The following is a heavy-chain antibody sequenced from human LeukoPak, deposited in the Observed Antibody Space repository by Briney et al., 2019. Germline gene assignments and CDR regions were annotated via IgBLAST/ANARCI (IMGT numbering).Heavy chain of an antibody. CDR1: GFTFSSYA. Sequence: GGSLRLSCTASGFTFSSYAMTWARQGPGKGLEWVAIISGNSDTTYYADSVKGRFTISRDNSKNTLYLQMKSLRAEDTAVYYCARDFYCSRTSCYAPSFDYWGQGTLVTVSS. V-gene: IGHV3-23*01. D-gene: IGHD2-2*01. CDR2: ISGNSDTT. CDR3: ARDFYCSRTSCYAPSFDY. J-gene: IGHJ4*02.